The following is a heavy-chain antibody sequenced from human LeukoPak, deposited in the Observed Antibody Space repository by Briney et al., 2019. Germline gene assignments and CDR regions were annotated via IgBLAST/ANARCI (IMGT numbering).Heavy chain of an antibody. CDR1: GYTLTELS. J-gene: IGHJ4*02. V-gene: IGHV1-24*01. CDR3: ATDLPYDYVRGTYLY. D-gene: IGHD3-16*02. CDR2: FDPEDGET. Sequence: ASVKVSCNVSGYTLTELSMHWVRQAPGKGVEWMGGFDPEDGETIYAQKFQGRVTMTEDTSTDTAYMELSSLRSEDTAVYYCATDLPYDYVRGTYLYWGQGTLVTVSS.